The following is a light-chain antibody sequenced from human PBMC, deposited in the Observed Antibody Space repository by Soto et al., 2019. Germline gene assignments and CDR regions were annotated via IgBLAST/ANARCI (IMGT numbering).Light chain of an antibody. J-gene: IGLJ1*01. CDR1: SSNIGSNT. CDR3: AAWDESLNAYV. CDR2: SNN. Sequence: QSALTQPPSASGTPGQRVTISCSGSSSNIGSNTVNWYQQLPGTAPKLLIHSNNQRPSGVPDRFSGSKSGTSDSLAISGLQSEDEADYYCAAWDESLNAYVFGTG. V-gene: IGLV1-44*01.